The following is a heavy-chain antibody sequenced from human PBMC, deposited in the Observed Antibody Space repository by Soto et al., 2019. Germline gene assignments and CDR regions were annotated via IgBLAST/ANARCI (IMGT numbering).Heavy chain of an antibody. Sequence: QVQVVQSGAEVKKPGSSVKVSCKASGGTFSNDIITWVRQAPGQGLEWMGRIIPLLDIANYAQKFQARVTITADKSTRTAYMELNSVRSEDTAVYYCVRDSPFGSTYSGYDGIDYWGQGTLVTVSS. CDR1: GGTFSNDI. D-gene: IGHD5-12*01. CDR2: IIPLLDIA. J-gene: IGHJ4*02. V-gene: IGHV1-69*08. CDR3: VRDSPFGSTYSGYDGIDY.